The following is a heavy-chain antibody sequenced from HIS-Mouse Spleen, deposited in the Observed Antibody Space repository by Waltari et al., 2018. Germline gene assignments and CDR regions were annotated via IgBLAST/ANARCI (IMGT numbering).Heavy chain of an antibody. CDR1: GGSISSYY. CDR3: ARASRDLLLPRYFDL. J-gene: IGHJ2*01. CDR2: YYRGST. V-gene: IGHV4-59*01. Sequence: QVQLQESGPGLVKPSETLSLTCTVSGGSISSYYWSWIRQPPGKGLEWIGYYRGSTNYTPTLKSRVTIAVDTSKNQFSLKLSSVTAADTAVYYCARASRDLLLPRYFDLWGRGTLVTVSS.